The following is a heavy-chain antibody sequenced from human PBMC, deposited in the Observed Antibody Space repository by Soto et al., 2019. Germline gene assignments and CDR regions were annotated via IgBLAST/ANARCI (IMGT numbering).Heavy chain of an antibody. CDR3: ARGPFRPSAMDV. J-gene: IGHJ6*02. CDR1: GDNFKKNV. D-gene: IGHD3-10*01. Sequence: GASVKVSCKPSGDNFKKNVFTWVRQAPGQGLEWMRGTIPALGKTHYIEKFQGRVTITVDDATRTVYMEVRDLTAEDTAIYYCARGPFRPSAMDVWGQGTTVTVSS. CDR2: TIPALGKT. V-gene: IGHV1-69*10.